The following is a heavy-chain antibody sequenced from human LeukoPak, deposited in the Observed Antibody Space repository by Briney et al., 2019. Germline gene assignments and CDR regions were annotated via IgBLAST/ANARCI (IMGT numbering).Heavy chain of an antibody. CDR2: ISGSGGST. CDR1: GFTFSSYA. Sequence: GGSLRLSCAASGFTFSSYAMSWVRQAPGKGLERVSAISGSGGSTYYADSVKGRFTISRDNSKNTLYLQMNSLRAEDTAVYYCAKGLYDSSGYSYNFDYWGQGTLVTVSS. V-gene: IGHV3-23*01. CDR3: AKGLYDSSGYSYNFDY. J-gene: IGHJ4*02. D-gene: IGHD3-22*01.